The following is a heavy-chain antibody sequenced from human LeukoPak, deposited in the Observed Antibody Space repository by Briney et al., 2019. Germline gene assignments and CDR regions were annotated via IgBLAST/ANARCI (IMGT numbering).Heavy chain of an antibody. CDR3: ARGKLRGWYPLFYFDY. J-gene: IGHJ4*02. V-gene: IGHV1-18*04. D-gene: IGHD6-19*01. CDR2: ISAYNGNT. Sequence: ASVKVSCKASGYTFTGYYMHWVRQAPGQGLEWMGWISAYNGNTNYAQKLQGRVTMTTDTSTSTAYMELRSLRSDDTAVYYCARGKLRGWYPLFYFDYWGQGTLVTVSS. CDR1: GYTFTGYY.